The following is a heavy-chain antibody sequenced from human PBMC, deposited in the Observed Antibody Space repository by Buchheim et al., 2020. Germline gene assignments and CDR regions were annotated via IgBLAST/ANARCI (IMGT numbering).Heavy chain of an antibody. CDR3: AREGTSSSWLYYYYYYGMDV. CDR1: GFTFSSYW. Sequence: EVQLVESGGGLVQPGGSLRLSCAASGFTFSSYWMSWVRQAPGKGLEWVANIKQDGSEKYYVDSVKGRFTISRDNAKNSLYLQMNSLRAEDTAAYYCAREGTSSSWLYYYYYYGMDVWGQGTT. V-gene: IGHV3-7*01. CDR2: IKQDGSEK. J-gene: IGHJ6*02. D-gene: IGHD6-13*01.